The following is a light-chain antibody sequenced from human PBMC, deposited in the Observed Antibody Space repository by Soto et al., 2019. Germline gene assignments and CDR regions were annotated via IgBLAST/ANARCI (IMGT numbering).Light chain of an antibody. CDR3: QQHADWPLI. J-gene: IGKJ4*01. Sequence: EIVMTQSPTTLSVSPGEKVTLSCRASQSISNNLAWYQQKPGQAPRLLMYGASTRATGIPGRFSGSGSGTEFNLTITSLQSEDFAVYYCQQHADWPLIFGGGTKVDI. CDR1: QSISNN. V-gene: IGKV3-15*01. CDR2: GAS.